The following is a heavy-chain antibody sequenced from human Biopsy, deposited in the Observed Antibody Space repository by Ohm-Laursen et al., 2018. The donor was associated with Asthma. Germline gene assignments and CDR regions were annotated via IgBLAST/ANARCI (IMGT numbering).Heavy chain of an antibody. V-gene: IGHV3-7*01. Sequence: SLRLSCAAFGFTFGDYWMSWVRQVPGRGLEWVANIKHDGSENNHADSLKGRFTISRDNAKNSLYLQMNSLRAEDTAVYYCARTFHFWSPYHAEHYQLWGQGTLVTVSS. CDR2: IKHDGSEN. D-gene: IGHD3-3*02. CDR3: ARTFHFWSPYHAEHYQL. CDR1: GFTFGDYW. J-gene: IGHJ1*01.